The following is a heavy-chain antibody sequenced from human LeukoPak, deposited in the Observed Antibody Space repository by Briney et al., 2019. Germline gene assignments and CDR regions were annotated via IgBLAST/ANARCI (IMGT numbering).Heavy chain of an antibody. Sequence: ASVKVSCKASGFTFTDYYMHWARQAPGQGLEWMVWINSNTGATNYAQNFQGRVTMTRDTSISTAYMDLSRLTSDDTAMYYCVRDVTRGGFWGQGTLVTVSS. CDR2: INSNTGAT. D-gene: IGHD3-16*01. CDR3: VRDVTRGGF. CDR1: GFTFTDYY. V-gene: IGHV1-2*02. J-gene: IGHJ4*02.